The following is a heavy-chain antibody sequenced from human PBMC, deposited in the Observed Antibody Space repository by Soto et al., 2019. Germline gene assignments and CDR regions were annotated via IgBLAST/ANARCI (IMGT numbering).Heavy chain of an antibody. D-gene: IGHD3-10*01. CDR3: ARGRASGGYYLLDY. J-gene: IGHJ4*02. CDR1: GNTFTSYD. Sequence: ASVKVSCKASGNTFTSYDINWVRQATGHGLEWMGWINPSSGNIGYAQKFQGRVTMTRDTAIRTAYMEVSRLRSDDTAVYYCARGRASGGYYLLDYWGQGTLVTVSS. V-gene: IGHV1-8*01. CDR2: INPSSGNI.